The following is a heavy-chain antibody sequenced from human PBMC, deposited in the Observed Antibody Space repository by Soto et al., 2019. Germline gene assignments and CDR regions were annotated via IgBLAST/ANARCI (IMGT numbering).Heavy chain of an antibody. CDR1: GYSFPNYW. V-gene: IGHV5-51*01. CDR3: ARQSNGASYHWAFDI. J-gene: IGHJ3*02. Sequence: GESLKISCKGSGYSFPNYWIGWVRQMPGKGLEWMGIIYPDDSDARHSPSFQGQVTISADKSITTAYLQWSSLKASDTAMYYCARQSNGASYHWAFDIWGQGAMGTVSS. CDR2: IYPDDSDA. D-gene: IGHD2-8*01.